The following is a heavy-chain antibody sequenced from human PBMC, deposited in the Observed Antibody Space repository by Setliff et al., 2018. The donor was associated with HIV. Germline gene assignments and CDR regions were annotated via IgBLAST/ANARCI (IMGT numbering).Heavy chain of an antibody. Sequence: PSETLSLTCKVSGESIRRGSYYWSWIRQPAGRGLEWIGHVYTSGTSNYNPSLKSRASISVDKSKNRFSLQLTQMAAADTGVYYCARSGCHGRSCYSGSVIVYWGQGTLVTVSS. V-gene: IGHV4-61*09. CDR1: GESIRRGSYY. D-gene: IGHD3-22*01. CDR3: ARSGCHGRSCYSGSVIVY. J-gene: IGHJ4*02. CDR2: VYTSGTS.